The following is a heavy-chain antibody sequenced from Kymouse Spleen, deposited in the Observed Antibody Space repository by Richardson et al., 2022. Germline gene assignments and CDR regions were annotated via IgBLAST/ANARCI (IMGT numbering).Heavy chain of an antibody. D-gene: IGHD3-10*01. CDR2: ISYDGSNK. CDR1: GFTFSSYG. CDR3: AKDRGVRAHYYYGMDV. V-gene: IGHV3-30*18. J-gene: IGHJ6*02. Sequence: QVQLVESGGGVVQPGRSLRLSCAASGFTFSSYGMHWVRQAPGKGLEWVAVISYDGSNKYYADSVKGRFTISRDNSKNTLYLQMNSLRAEDTAVYYCAKDRGVRAHYYYGMDVWGQGTTVTVSS.